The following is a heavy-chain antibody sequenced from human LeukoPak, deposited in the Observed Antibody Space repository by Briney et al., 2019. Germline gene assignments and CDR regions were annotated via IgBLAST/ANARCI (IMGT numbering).Heavy chain of an antibody. Sequence: GGSLRLSCAASGFTFRGYAMNWVRQAPGKALEWVSGITESSRFIHHADSVKGRFTISRDDSTNTLHLQMNSLKAEDTAVYYCAKSAYAGYDWGYMGQSWGQGTPVTVSS. CDR3: AKSAYAGYDWGYMGQS. D-gene: IGHD5-12*01. V-gene: IGHV3-23*01. CDR2: ITESSRFI. J-gene: IGHJ1*01. CDR1: GFTFRGYA.